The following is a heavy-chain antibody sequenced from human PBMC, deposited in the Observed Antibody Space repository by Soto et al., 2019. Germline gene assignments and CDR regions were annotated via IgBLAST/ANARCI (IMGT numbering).Heavy chain of an antibody. CDR3: ARAYYYYGSGSPGSA. Sequence: PGGSLRLSCAASGFTFSSYAMHWVRQAPGKGLEWVAVISYDGSNKYYADSVKGRFTISRDNSKNTLYLQMNSLRAEDTAVYYCARAYYYYGSGSPGSAWGQGTLVTVSS. D-gene: IGHD3-10*01. CDR1: GFTFSSYA. V-gene: IGHV3-30-3*01. CDR2: ISYDGSNK. J-gene: IGHJ5*02.